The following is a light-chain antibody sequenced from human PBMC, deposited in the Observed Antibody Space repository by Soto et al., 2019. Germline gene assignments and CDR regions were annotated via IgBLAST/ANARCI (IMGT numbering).Light chain of an antibody. V-gene: IGKV3-20*01. Sequence: EIVLPQFPAILSVSPGEGATLSCRASQSVYSQFFAWHQQKTGQAPRLLIHGASNRDAGIPDRFSGSGSGTDFTLTISRLEPEDFSVYYCHQYGRSPRTFGQGTKVDIK. CDR1: QSVYSQF. CDR2: GAS. CDR3: HQYGRSPRT. J-gene: IGKJ1*01.